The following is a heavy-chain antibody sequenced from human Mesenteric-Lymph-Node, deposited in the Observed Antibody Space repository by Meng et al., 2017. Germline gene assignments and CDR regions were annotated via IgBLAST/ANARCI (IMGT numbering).Heavy chain of an antibody. Sequence: GESLKISCAASGFTFSSYAMHWVRQAPGKGLEWVAVISYDGSNKYYADSVKGRFTISRDNSKNTLYLQMNSLRAEDTAVYYCAKDSPSSTSCYFCWFDPWGQGTLVTVSS. CDR3: AKDSPSSTSCYFCWFDP. J-gene: IGHJ5*02. D-gene: IGHD2-2*01. CDR2: ISYDGSNK. CDR1: GFTFSSYA. V-gene: IGHV3-30*04.